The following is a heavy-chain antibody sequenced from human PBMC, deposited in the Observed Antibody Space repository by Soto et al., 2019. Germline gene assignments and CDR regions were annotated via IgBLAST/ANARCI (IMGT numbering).Heavy chain of an antibody. CDR2: ISGGGSSS. D-gene: IGHD2-15*01. J-gene: IGHJ4*02. Sequence: KGLEWVSTISGGGSSSYYTDSVKGRFTISRDNSKNTLYLQMNSLRAEDTAVYYCAKAPLGYCIGGTCYLFAFRGQGTPVTVSS. CDR3: AKAPLGYCIGGTCYLFAF. V-gene: IGHV3-23*01.